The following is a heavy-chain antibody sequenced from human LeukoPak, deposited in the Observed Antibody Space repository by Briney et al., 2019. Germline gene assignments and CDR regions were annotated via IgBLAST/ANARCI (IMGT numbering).Heavy chain of an antibody. J-gene: IGHJ4*02. Sequence: GGSLRLSCAASRFTFSHYSMHGLRQAAGKELVWVSGISGDGTDTWYADYVKGRLTVSSDNAKNTLYLQMNSLRDGDTAVYYWTRDFYLAGANYWGQGTLVTVSS. CDR1: RFTFSHYS. CDR2: ISGDGTDT. D-gene: IGHD6-19*01. V-gene: IGHV3-74*01. CDR3: TRDFYLAGANY.